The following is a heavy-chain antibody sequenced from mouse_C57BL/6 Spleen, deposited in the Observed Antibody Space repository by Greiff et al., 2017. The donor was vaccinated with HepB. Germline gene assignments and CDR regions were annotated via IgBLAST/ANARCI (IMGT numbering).Heavy chain of an antibody. CDR2: IYPGDGDT. CDR1: GYAFSSYW. CDR3: ARSAVITTVVSPFAY. D-gene: IGHD1-1*01. Sequence: VKLMESGAELVKPGASVKISCKASGYAFSSYWMNWVKQRPGKGLEWIGQIYPGDGDTNYNGKFKGKATLTADKSSSTAYMQLSSLTSEDSAVYFCARSAVITTVVSPFAYWGQGTLVTVSA. J-gene: IGHJ3*01. V-gene: IGHV1-80*01.